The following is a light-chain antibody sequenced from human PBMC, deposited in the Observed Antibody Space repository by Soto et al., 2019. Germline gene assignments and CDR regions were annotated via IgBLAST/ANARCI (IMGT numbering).Light chain of an antibody. Sequence: QSALTQPASVSGSPGQSITISCTGTSSDVGGYNYVSWYQQHPGKVPKLMIFEVSNRPSRVSNRFSGSKSGNTASLTISGLQAEDEADYYCSSYTSSSPVVFGGGTKVTVL. V-gene: IGLV2-14*01. CDR3: SSYTSSSPVV. J-gene: IGLJ2*01. CDR2: EVS. CDR1: SSDVGGYNY.